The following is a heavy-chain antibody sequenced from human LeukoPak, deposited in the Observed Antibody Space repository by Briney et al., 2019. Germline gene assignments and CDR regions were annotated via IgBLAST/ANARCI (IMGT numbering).Heavy chain of an antibody. CDR1: GFTFSSYA. V-gene: IGHV3-23*01. Sequence: GGSLRLSCAASGFTFSSYAMSWVRQAPGKGLEWVSTISGSGGSPYYADSVEGRFTISRDNSKNTLSLQMNSLRAEDMAVYYCAKPTVTRANYFDYWGQGTLVTVSS. CDR3: AKPTVTRANYFDY. CDR2: ISGSGGSP. J-gene: IGHJ4*02. D-gene: IGHD4-17*01.